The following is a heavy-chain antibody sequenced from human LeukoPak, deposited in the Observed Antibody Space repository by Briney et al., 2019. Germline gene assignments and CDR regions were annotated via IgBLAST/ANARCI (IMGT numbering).Heavy chain of an antibody. V-gene: IGHV5-51*01. CDR3: ARLPRIAGSGSYYYHGVDV. J-gene: IGHJ6*02. Sequence: GGSLQISFKGSGYRFTSYWVAWVRQMPGKGLEWMGIIYPVDSETRYRPSFQGQVTISADKSISTAYLQWSSLKASDTAMYYCARLPRIAGSGSYYYHGVDVWGQGTTVTVSS. CDR2: IYPVDSET. CDR1: GYRFTSYW. D-gene: IGHD6-13*01.